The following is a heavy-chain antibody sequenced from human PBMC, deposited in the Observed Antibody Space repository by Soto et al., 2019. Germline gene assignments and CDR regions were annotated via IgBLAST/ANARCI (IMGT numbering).Heavy chain of an antibody. Sequence: EVQLLESGGDLVQPGGSLRLSCAASGFTSSNYAMSWVRHAPGKGLEWVSAISRDDYTYYADSVKGRFTISRDSSLNTLSLQMNSLRAEYPAVSYCAKGSTGGRPYYFDHWGQGTLVTVSS. CDR3: AKGSTGGRPYYFDH. J-gene: IGHJ4*02. CDR1: GFTSSNYA. D-gene: IGHD2-8*02. CDR2: ISRDDYT. V-gene: IGHV3-23*01.